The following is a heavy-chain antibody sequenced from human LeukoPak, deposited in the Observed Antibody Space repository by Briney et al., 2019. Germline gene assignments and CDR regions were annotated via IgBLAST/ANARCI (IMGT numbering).Heavy chain of an antibody. J-gene: IGHJ6*03. V-gene: IGHV5-51*01. Sequence: GASLKISCKGSGYSFTSYWIGWVRQLPGKGLEWMGIIYPGDSDTRYSPSFQGQVTISADKSISTAYLQWSSLKASDTAMYYCARLRGQQAAYYYYMDVWGKGTTVTVSS. CDR2: IYPGDSDT. D-gene: IGHD6-13*01. CDR3: ARLRGQQAAYYYYMDV. CDR1: GYSFTSYW.